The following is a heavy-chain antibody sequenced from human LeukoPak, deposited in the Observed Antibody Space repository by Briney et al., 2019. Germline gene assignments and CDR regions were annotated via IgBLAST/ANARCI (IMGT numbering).Heavy chain of an antibody. D-gene: IGHD3-10*01. CDR3: ARRGRLWFGEPYFDY. Sequence: ASVKVSCKASGYTFTSYDINWVRQATGQGLGWMGWMNPNSGNTGYAQKFQGRVTMTRNTSISTAYMELSSLRSEDTAVYYCARRGRLWFGEPYFDYWGQGTLVTVSS. CDR1: GYTFTSYD. V-gene: IGHV1-8*01. CDR2: MNPNSGNT. J-gene: IGHJ4*02.